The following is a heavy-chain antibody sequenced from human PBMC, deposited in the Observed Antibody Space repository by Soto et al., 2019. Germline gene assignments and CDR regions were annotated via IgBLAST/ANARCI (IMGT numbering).Heavy chain of an antibody. CDR2: IYYSGST. CDR3: ARLPWAGYGGIFDP. CDR1: GGSISSNY. Sequence: QVQLQPSGPGLVKPSETLSLTCTVSGGSISSNYWSWIRQPPGKVLEWIGYIYYSGSTNYNPSLKSRVTISVDTFKNQFSLKLSSVTAADTAVYYCARLPWAGYGGIFDPWGQGTLVTVSS. J-gene: IGHJ5*02. D-gene: IGHD4-17*01. V-gene: IGHV4-59*01.